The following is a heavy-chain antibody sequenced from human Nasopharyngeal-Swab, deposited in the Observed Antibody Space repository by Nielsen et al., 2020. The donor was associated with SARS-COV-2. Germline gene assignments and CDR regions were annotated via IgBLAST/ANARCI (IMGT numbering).Heavy chain of an antibody. V-gene: IGHV3-30*04. CDR2: ISYDGSNK. CDR1: GFTFSSNA. J-gene: IGHJ4*02. CDR3: ARDDYGDYWYLDY. D-gene: IGHD4-17*01. Sequence: GGSLRLSCAASGFTFSSNAMHWVRQAPGKGLEWVAVISYDGSNKYYADSVKGRFTISRDISKNTLYLQMNSLRPEDTAVYYCARDDYGDYWYLDYWGQGTLVTVSS.